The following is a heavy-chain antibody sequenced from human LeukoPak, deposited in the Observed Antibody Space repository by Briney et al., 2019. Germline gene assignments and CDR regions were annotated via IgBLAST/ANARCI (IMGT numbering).Heavy chain of an antibody. CDR2: IYPGNPDT. CDR1: GFTFAMYW. CDR3: VLRASSGGSGDWFDP. Sequence: GESPKISCEGSGFTFAMYWIGWVRQMPGKGLECMGIIYPGNPDTRYSPSFQGHVTISVDKSLRVTYLQWSSLKASDSAMYYCVLRASSGGSGDWFDPWGQGTLVTVSP. V-gene: IGHV5-51*01. J-gene: IGHJ5*02. D-gene: IGHD6-25*01.